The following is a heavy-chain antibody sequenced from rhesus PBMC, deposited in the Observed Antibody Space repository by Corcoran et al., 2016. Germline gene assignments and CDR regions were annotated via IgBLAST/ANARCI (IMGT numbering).Heavy chain of an antibody. Sequence: EVQLVQSGAEVKKPGASVKISCKASGYTFTDYYLHRVRQAPGKGLEWMGRFDNEDGTAIQAQKFQDKVTITADKSTDTAYMELSSLRSEDTAVYYCATMGQLALWGQGVLVTVSS. V-gene: IGHV1-111*02. CDR3: ATMGQLAL. CDR1: GYTFTDYY. D-gene: IGHD6-25*01. J-gene: IGHJ4*01. CDR2: FDNEDGTA.